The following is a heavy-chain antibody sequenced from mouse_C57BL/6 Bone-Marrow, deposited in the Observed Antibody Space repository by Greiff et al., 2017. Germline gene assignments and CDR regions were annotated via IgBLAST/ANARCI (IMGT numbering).Heavy chain of an antibody. D-gene: IGHD2-2*01. J-gene: IGHJ3*01. CDR3: ASIYYGYDGSY. CDR1: EYEFPSHD. CDR2: INSDGGST. Sequence: DVKLVESGGGLVQPGESLKLSCESNEYEFPSHDMSWVRKTPEKRLELVAAINSDGGSTYYPDNMARRFIISRDNTKKTLYLHMSRLRSEDTAFYYWASIYYGYDGSYWGQGTLVTVSA. V-gene: IGHV5-2*01.